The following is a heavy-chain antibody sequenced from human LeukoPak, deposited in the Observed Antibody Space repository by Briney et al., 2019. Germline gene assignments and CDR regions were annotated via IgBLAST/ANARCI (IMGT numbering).Heavy chain of an antibody. CDR1: GGSISSYY. D-gene: IGHD3-16*01. J-gene: IGHJ4*02. Sequence: SETLSLTCTVSGGSISSYYWSWIRQPPGKGLEWIGYIYYSGSTNYNPSLKSRLTISVDTSKNQFSLKLSSVTAADTAVYYCARDLGPSREFDCWGQGTLVTVSS. V-gene: IGHV4-59*01. CDR3: ARDLGPSREFDC. CDR2: IYYSGST.